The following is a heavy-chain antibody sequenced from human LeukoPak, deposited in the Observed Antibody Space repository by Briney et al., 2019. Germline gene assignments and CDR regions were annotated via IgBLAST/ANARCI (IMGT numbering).Heavy chain of an antibody. CDR1: GYTLTELS. CDR3: ATDLSRDYYDSSGPT. Sequence: ASVKVSCKVSGYTLTELSMHWVRQAPGKGLEWMGGFDPEDGETIYAQKFQGRVTMTEDTSTDTAYMELSSLRSEDTAVYYCATDLSRDYYDSSGPTWGQGTLVTVSS. CDR2: FDPEDGET. J-gene: IGHJ5*02. V-gene: IGHV1-24*01. D-gene: IGHD3-22*01.